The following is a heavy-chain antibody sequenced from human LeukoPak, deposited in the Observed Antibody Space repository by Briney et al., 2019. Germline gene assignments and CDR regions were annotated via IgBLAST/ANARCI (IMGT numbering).Heavy chain of an antibody. CDR3: ARGATYYYDSSGYNYFDY. CDR2: IYYSGST. J-gene: IGHJ4*02. D-gene: IGHD3-22*01. CDR1: GGSFSGYY. V-gene: IGHV4-59*01. Sequence: SETLSLTCAVYGGSFSGYYWGWIRQPPGKGLEWIGYIYYSGSTNYNPSLKSRVTISVDTSKNQFSLKLSSVTAADTAVYYCARGATYYYDSSGYNYFDYWGQGTLVTVSS.